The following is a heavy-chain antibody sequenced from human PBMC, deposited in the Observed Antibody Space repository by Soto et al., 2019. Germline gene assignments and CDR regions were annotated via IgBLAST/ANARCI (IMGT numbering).Heavy chain of an antibody. J-gene: IGHJ6*02. CDR1: GFIFSSYG. CDR3: ARVARSGTADWVYFYGMDV. V-gene: IGHV3-30*03. D-gene: IGHD2-15*01. Sequence: PGGSLRLSCAASGFIFSSYGMHWVRQVPGKGLEWVALISYDGTDKYYADSVKGRFTISRDNSKNTLYLQMNSLRSEDTAVYYCARVARSGTADWVYFYGMDVWGQGTTVTVSS. CDR2: ISYDGTDK.